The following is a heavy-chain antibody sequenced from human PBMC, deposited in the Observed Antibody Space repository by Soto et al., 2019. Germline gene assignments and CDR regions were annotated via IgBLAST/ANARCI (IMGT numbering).Heavy chain of an antibody. J-gene: IGHJ3*02. D-gene: IGHD6-13*01. CDR2: IFAGGRT. Sequence: GGSLRLSCAASGLSVSTNYMTWVRQAPGKGLEWVSLIFAGGRTYYADSVKGRFTISRDNSKNTLYIQMNSLSAEDTGVYYCARERIAAGGTHDAIDIWGQGTMVTVS. V-gene: IGHV3-53*01. CDR1: GLSVSTNY. CDR3: ARERIAAGGTHDAIDI.